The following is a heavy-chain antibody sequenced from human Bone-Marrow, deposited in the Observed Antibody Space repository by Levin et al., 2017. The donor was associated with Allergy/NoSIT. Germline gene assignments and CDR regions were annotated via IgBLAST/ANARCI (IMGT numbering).Heavy chain of an antibody. CDR1: GFSLDTSGMC. Sequence: SGPTLVKPTQTLTLTCTFSGFSLDTSGMCVSWIRQPPGKALEWLARIDWDDDKFYSASLKTRLTISKDTSKNQVVLTMTNVDPVDTATYYGARINGLDWFGEVRAVGSGYYDYYMDGWGKGTTVTVSS. CDR2: IDWDDDK. J-gene: IGHJ6*03. V-gene: IGHV2-70*17. CDR3: ARINGLDWFGEVRAVGSGYYDYYMDG. D-gene: IGHD3-10*01.